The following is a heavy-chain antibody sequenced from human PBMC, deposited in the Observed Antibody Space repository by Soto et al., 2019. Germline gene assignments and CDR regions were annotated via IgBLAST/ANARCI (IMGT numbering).Heavy chain of an antibody. CDR1: GFTFSSYW. J-gene: IGHJ1*01. CDR3: ARLPNKSPQK. CDR2: ISNDGSS. V-gene: IGHV3-74*01. Sequence: EVQLVESGGGLVQPGGSLRLSCVASGFTFSSYWMHWVRQAPGKGLVWVSSISNDGSSIYADPVKGRFTISRDNAKNTLYLQMNSLRAEDTAVYYCARLPNKSPQKWGQGTLVIVSP.